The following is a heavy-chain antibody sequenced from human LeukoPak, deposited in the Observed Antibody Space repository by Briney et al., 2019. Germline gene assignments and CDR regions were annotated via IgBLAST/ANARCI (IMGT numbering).Heavy chain of an antibody. D-gene: IGHD6-19*01. CDR3: ARESEPASEWLAGANYGMDV. V-gene: IGHV3-23*01. Sequence: PGGSLRLSCAASGFTFSSYAMSWVRQAPGKGLEWVSAISGSGGSTYYADSVKGRFTISRDNSKNTLYLQMNSLRAEDTAVYYCARESEPASEWLAGANYGMDVWGQGTTVTVSS. J-gene: IGHJ6*02. CDR2: ISGSGGST. CDR1: GFTFSSYA.